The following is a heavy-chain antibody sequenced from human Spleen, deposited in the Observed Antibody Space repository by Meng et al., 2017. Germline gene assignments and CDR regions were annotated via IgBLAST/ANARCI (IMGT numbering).Heavy chain of an antibody. CDR1: GGSISGFV. D-gene: IGHD2-15*01. CDR3: ARGGGCSGGTCYSNYDP. V-gene: IGHV4-59*01. Sequence: SETLSLTCTVSGGSISGFVWTWLRQPPGKGLEWIGYIHYSGSINYNPSLRRRVTMSVDTSKNQFSLKLSSVTAADTALYYCARGGGCSGGTCYSNYDPWGQGTLVTVSS. CDR2: IHYSGSI. J-gene: IGHJ5*02.